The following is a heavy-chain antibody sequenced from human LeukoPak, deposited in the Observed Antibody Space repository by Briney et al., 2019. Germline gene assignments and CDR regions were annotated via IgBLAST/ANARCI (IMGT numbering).Heavy chain of an antibody. CDR2: IYSGGDT. CDR1: GFTVSNYY. J-gene: IGHJ5*02. CDR3: ARDPDA. Sequence: PGGSLRLSCAASGFTVSNYYMSWVRKAPGEGLEWVSVIYSGGDTYHADSVKGRFTLSRDNSKNTLYLQMNSLRAEGTAVYYCARDPDAWGQGTLVTVSS. V-gene: IGHV3-66*01.